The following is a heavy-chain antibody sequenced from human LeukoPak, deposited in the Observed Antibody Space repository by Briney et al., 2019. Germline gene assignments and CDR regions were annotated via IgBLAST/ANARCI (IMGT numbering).Heavy chain of an antibody. V-gene: IGHV3-49*04. CDR3: SRGARVAYYYYYMDV. CDR2: IRSKANGGTT. Sequence: GGSLRLSCTASGFTFGDYAMSWVRKAPGKGLEWVGIIRSKANGGTTEYAASVKGRFTISRDDSKSIAYLQMNSLKTEDTAVYYCSRGARVAYYYYYMDVWGKGTTVTVSS. J-gene: IGHJ6*03. CDR1: GFTFGDYA.